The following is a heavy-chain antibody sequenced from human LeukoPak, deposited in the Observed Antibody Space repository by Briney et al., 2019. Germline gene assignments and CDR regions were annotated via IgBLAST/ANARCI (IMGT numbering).Heavy chain of an antibody. J-gene: IGHJ5*02. D-gene: IGHD2-15*01. V-gene: IGHV3-30-3*01. CDR3: ARDSNIVVVVAAMNWFDP. CDR2: ISYDGSNK. CDR1: GFTFSSYA. Sequence: GGSLRLSCAASGFTFSSYAMSWVRQAPGKGLEWVAVISYDGSNKYYADSVKGRFTISRDNSKNTLYLQMNSLRAEDTAVYYCARDSNIVVVVAAMNWFDPWGQGTLVTVSS.